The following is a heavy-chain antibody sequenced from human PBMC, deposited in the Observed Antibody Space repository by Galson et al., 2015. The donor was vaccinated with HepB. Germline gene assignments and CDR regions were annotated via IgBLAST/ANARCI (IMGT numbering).Heavy chain of an antibody. Sequence: LRLSCAASGFTFNTYAMSWVRQAPGKGLEWVSAISASGISTYYADSVRGRFTISRDNSKNTVYLQMNIVGAEDTAVYYCAKDATYYGYGDSYFDYRGQGTLVTVST. V-gene: IGHV3-23*01. CDR2: ISASGIST. CDR1: GFTFNTYA. CDR3: AKDATYYGYGDSYFDY. J-gene: IGHJ4*02. D-gene: IGHD4-17*01.